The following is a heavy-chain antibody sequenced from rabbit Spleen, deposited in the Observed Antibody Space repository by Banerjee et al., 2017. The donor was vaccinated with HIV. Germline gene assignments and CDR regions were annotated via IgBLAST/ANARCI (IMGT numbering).Heavy chain of an antibody. CDR2: IAGSSSGFT. CDR3: ARANAVTDHFNL. J-gene: IGHJ4*01. CDR1: GFDLSSSYY. Sequence: QEQLEESGGDLVQPEGSLTLTCTASGFDLSSSYYMCWVRQAPGKGLEWIACIAGSSSGFTYSATWAKGRFTISKTSSTTVTLQMTSLTAADTATYFCARANAVTDHFNLWGPGTLVTVS. V-gene: IGHV1S45*01. D-gene: IGHD4-2*01.